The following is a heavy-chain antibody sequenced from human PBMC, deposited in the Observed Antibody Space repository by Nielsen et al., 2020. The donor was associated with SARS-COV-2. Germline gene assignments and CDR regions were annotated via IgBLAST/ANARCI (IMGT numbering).Heavy chain of an antibody. CDR3: ARDLGYYDSGGDNYYYYGMDV. CDR2: IWYDGSNK. J-gene: IGHJ6*02. Sequence: GESLKISCAASGFTFSSYGMHWVRQAPGKGLEWVAVIWYDGSNKYYADSVKGRFTISRDNSKNTLYLQMNSLRAEDTAVYYCARDLGYYDSGGDNYYYYGMDVWGQGTTVTVSS. CDR1: GFTFSSYG. V-gene: IGHV3-33*01. D-gene: IGHD3-22*01.